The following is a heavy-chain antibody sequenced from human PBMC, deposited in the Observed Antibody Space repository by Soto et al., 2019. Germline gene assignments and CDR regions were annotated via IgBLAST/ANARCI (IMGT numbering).Heavy chain of an antibody. D-gene: IGHD5-18*01. V-gene: IGHV3-11*06. CDR1: GFSFSDYY. J-gene: IGHJ5*02. CDR3: AREVRGRGYTNWSDP. Sequence: GGSLRLSCTASGFSFSDYYMRLMRQAPGRGLEWVSYISDHGTYTDYSDSVKGRFTVSRDNAKNSLFLQMNSLRVEDTAVYYCAREVRGRGYTNWSDPSGQGTLVTVSS. CDR2: ISDHGTYT.